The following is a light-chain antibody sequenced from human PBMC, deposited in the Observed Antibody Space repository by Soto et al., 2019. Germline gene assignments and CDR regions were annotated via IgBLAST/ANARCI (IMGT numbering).Light chain of an antibody. CDR3: QQYYCSPLT. V-gene: IGKV4-1*01. CDR2: WAS. J-gene: IGKJ4*01. CDR1: QSGLYSSNTENY. Sequence: DIVMTQSPDSLAVSLGERATINCKSSQSGLYSSNTENYLAWYQQKPGQPPKLLIYWASTRESGVPDRFSGSGYGKDFTFIISRLQAEDVGVYYFQQYYCSPLTFGGGTKVEIK.